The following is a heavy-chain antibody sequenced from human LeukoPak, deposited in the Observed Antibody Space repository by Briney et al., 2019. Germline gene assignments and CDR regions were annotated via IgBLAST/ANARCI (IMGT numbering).Heavy chain of an antibody. CDR2: IYYSGHT. Sequence: PSETLSLTCTVSGYSISSGHYWGWIRQPPGKGLEWIGSIYYSGHTYYNPSLKSRVTISIDTSKTQFSLNLISVTAADTAVYYCARHASGSYNNFQHWGQGTLVTVSS. V-gene: IGHV4-38-2*02. D-gene: IGHD1-26*01. CDR3: ARHASGSYNNFQH. J-gene: IGHJ1*01. CDR1: GYSISSGHY.